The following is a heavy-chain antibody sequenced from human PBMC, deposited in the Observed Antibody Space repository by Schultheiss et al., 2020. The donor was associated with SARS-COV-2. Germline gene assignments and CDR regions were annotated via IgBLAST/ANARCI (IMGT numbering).Heavy chain of an antibody. CDR2: IKSKTDGGTT. D-gene: IGHD3-16*02. V-gene: IGHV3-15*07. Sequence: GGSLRLSCAASGFTFSNAWMNWVRQAPGKGLEWVGRIKSKTDGGTTDYAAPVKGRFTISRDDSKNTLYLQMNSLKTEDTAVYYCTADILYDYIWGSYRYTDYWGQGTLVTVSS. CDR3: TADILYDYIWGSYRYTDY. CDR1: GFTFSNAW. J-gene: IGHJ4*02.